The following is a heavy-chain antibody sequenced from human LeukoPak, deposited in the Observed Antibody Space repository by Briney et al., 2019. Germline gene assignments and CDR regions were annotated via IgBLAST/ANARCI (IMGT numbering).Heavy chain of an antibody. J-gene: IGHJ4*02. CDR2: INPSGGSA. CDR3: ARMYSGSYDY. Sequence: ASVKVSCKASGYTFINFYIHWVRQAPGQGLEWMGIINPSGGSATYAQKFQGRGTMTRDTSTSTVYMELSSLRSEDTAVYYCARMYSGSYDYWGQGTLVTVSS. D-gene: IGHD1-26*01. CDR1: GYTFINFY. V-gene: IGHV1-46*01.